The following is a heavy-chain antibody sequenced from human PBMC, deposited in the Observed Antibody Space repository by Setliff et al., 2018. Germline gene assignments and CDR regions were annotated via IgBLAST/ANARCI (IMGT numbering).Heavy chain of an antibody. D-gene: IGHD4-17*01. J-gene: IGHJ4*02. V-gene: IGHV1-2*06. CDR1: GYTFTGYY. CDR2: INPNSGGT. Sequence: GASVKVSCKASGYTFTGYYMHWVRQAPGQGLEWMGRINPNSGGTNYAQKFQGRFTISRDNFEKTVSLQMNSLRAEDTAVYFCAKDVVSYSDYIYDDWGPGTLVTVSS. CDR3: AKDVVSYSDYIYDD.